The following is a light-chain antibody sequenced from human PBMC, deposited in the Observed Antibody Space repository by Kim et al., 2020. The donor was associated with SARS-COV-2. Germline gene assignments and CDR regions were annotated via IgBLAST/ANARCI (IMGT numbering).Light chain of an antibody. CDR2: GAS. J-gene: IGKJ2*01. Sequence: EIVLTQSPGTLSLSPGEGATLSCRASQSVGTYLAWYQQRPGQPPRLLMYGASMRAAGISDKFSGSGSGTDFTLTITRLEPEDFAVYYCQRYGSSPYTFGQGTKLAI. V-gene: IGKV3-20*01. CDR3: QRYGSSPYT. CDR1: QSVGTY.